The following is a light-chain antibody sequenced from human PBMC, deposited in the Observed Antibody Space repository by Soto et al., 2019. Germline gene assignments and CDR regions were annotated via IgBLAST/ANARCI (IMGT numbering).Light chain of an antibody. CDR3: QQSFTTPS. CDR1: QTVISY. Sequence: DIQMTQSPSSLSASVGYRVNITCQAIQTVISYLNWYQQKPGTVPKLLIYATSNLQSGVPSRFSGRGFGTDFTLTISSLQPEDFATYYCQQSFTTPSFGQGTRLEI. V-gene: IGKV1-39*01. J-gene: IGKJ5*01. CDR2: ATS.